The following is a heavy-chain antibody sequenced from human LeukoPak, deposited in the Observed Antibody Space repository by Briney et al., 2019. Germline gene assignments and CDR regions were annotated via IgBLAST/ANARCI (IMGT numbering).Heavy chain of an antibody. V-gene: IGHV3-23*01. CDR2: ISGSGDST. J-gene: IGHJ5*02. CDR1: GFSFSNYA. CDR3: ARDLGGYNWNDSWFDP. D-gene: IGHD1-1*01. Sequence: GGSLRLSCAASGFSFSNYAMSWVRQAPGKGLEWVSVISGSGDSTNYADSVKGRFTISRDNAKNTLYLQMNSLRAEDTAVYYCARDLGGYNWNDSWFDPWGQGTLVTVSS.